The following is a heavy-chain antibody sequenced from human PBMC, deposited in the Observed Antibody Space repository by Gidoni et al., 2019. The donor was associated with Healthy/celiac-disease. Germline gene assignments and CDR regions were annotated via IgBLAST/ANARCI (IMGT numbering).Heavy chain of an antibody. D-gene: IGHD6-13*01. Sequence: AASGFTFSSYSMNWVRQAPGKGLEWVSYISSSSSTIYYADSVEGRFTISRDNAKNSLYLQMNSLRAEDTAVYYCAREAAAAPPGAFDIWGQGTMVTVSS. CDR1: GFTFSSYS. CDR2: ISSSSSTI. J-gene: IGHJ3*02. V-gene: IGHV3-48*01. CDR3: AREAAAAPPGAFDI.